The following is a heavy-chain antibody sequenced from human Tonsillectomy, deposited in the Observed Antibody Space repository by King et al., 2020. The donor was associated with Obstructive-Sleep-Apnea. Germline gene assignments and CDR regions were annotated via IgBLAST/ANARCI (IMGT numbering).Heavy chain of an antibody. Sequence: QLQESGPGLVKPSETLSLTCTVSGGSISSSSYYWGWIRQPPGKGLEWIGSIYYSGSTYYNPSLKSRVTISVETSKNQFSLKLSSVTAADTAVYYCASAPAPPNYYDSSGYLDYWGQGTLVTVSS. V-gene: IGHV4-39*07. CDR1: GGSISSSSYY. CDR3: ASAPAPPNYYDSSGYLDY. J-gene: IGHJ4*02. D-gene: IGHD3-22*01. CDR2: IYYSGST.